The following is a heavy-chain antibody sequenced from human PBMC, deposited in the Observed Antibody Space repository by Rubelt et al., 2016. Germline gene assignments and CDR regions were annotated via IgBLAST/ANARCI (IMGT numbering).Heavy chain of an antibody. CDR2: IYYTGST. V-gene: IGHV4-38-2*02. D-gene: IGHD4-11*01. Sequence: QVQLQESGPGLVKPSETLSLTCTVSGYFISSGCYWGWIRQPPGRGLEWIGFIYYTGSTTYNPSLASRVTISIDTSKNQFSRKLNSVTAADTAVYYCARGHDYRASWFDPWGQGTLVTVSS. J-gene: IGHJ5*02. CDR1: GYFISSGCY. CDR3: ARGHDYRASWFDP.